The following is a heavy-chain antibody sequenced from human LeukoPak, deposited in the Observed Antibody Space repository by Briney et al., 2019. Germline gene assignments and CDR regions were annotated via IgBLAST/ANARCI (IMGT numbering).Heavy chain of an antibody. Sequence: GGSLRLSCVASGFTFSTSAMNWVRQAPGKGLEWVSYLSSSSSAFNYADSVKGRFTISRDNAENSLYLQMNSLRGEDTAVYYCARGPSGPDYWGQGTLVTVSS. J-gene: IGHJ4*02. CDR3: ARGPSGPDY. CDR2: LSSSSSAF. CDR1: GFTFSTSA. D-gene: IGHD3-10*01. V-gene: IGHV3-48*04.